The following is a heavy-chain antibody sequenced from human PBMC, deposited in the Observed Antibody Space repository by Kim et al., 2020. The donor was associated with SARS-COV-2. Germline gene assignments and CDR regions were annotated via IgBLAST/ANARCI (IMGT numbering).Heavy chain of an antibody. V-gene: IGHV4-30-2*01. D-gene: IGHD3-10*01. CDR2: FYHRGST. Sequence: SETLSLTCAVSGGSISSGGYSWGWIRQPPGKGLEWIGYFYHRGSTYYSPSLNSRVTISEDRSRNHFSLKLNSVTAADTAVYYCARGDYYGLDAFDIWGQG. J-gene: IGHJ3*02. CDR3: ARGDYYGLDAFDI. CDR1: GGSISSGGYS.